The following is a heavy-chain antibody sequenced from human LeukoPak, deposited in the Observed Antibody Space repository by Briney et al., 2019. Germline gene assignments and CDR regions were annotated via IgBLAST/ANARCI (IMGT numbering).Heavy chain of an antibody. CDR1: GGSFSGYY. V-gene: IGHV4-34*06. CDR2: INHSGST. CDR3: AKGAGGFNWFDP. Sequence: SETLSLTCAVYGGSFSGYYWSWIRQPPGKGLEWIGEINHSGSTNYNPSLKSRVTISVDTSKNQFSLKLASVTAADTAIYCAKGAGGFNWFDPWGQGTLVTVSS. J-gene: IGHJ5*02. D-gene: IGHD1-14*01.